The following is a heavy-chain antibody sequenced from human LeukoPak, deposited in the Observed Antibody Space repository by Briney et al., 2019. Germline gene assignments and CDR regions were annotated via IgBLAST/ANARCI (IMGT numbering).Heavy chain of an antibody. V-gene: IGHV3-21*01. CDR1: GFTFSSHN. Sequence: GGSLRLSCAASGFTFSSHNINWVRQAPGKGLEWVSSISSTSSYIYYAHSVKGRFTISRDNAKNSLYLQMNSLRAEDTAVYYCARDPTRYDSSGYWVYFDYWGQGTLVTVSS. CDR2: ISSTSSYI. J-gene: IGHJ4*02. CDR3: ARDPTRYDSSGYWVYFDY. D-gene: IGHD3-22*01.